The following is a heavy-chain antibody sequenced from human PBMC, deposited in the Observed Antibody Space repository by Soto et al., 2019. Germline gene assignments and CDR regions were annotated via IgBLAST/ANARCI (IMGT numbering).Heavy chain of an antibody. J-gene: IGHJ6*01. CDR3: SRARYCTSPSCYNHYYYGMDI. CDR2: IGVYNGKT. D-gene: IGHD2-2*02. V-gene: IGHV1-18*04. Sequence: QEQLVQSGGEVKKPGASVRVSCKAYGYTFTKYGITWVRQAPGQGLEWMGWIGVYNGKTNYARKLQGRVILTADTSASTAYMELRSLRSDDTAGYYCSRARYCTSPSCYNHYYYGMDIWGQGTTVSVS. CDR1: GYTFTKYG.